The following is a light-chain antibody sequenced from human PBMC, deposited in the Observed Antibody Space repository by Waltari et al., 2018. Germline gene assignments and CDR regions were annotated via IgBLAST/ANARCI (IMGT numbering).Light chain of an antibody. V-gene: IGKV1-5*03. Sequence: DIQMTQSPSTLSASVGDRVTITCRASQSISNWLVWYQQKAGKAPKILSYKASSLESDVPSRFSGSGSGTEFTLTISSLQPDDFATYYCQQYNSYPWTFGQGTKVEIK. CDR1: QSISNW. CDR2: KAS. J-gene: IGKJ1*01. CDR3: QQYNSYPWT.